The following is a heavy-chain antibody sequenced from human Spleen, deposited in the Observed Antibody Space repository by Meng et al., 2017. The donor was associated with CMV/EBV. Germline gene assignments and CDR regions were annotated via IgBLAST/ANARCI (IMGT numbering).Heavy chain of an antibody. Sequence: GESLKISCAASGFTFSSYWMSWVRQAPGKGLEWVANIKQDGSEKYYVDSVKGRFTFSRDNAKSSLYLQMNSLRAEDTAVYYCARGGIGDSGFDIWGQGTTVTVSS. CDR1: GFTFSSYW. CDR2: IKQDGSEK. J-gene: IGHJ3*02. CDR3: ARGGIGDSGFDI. D-gene: IGHD4-17*01. V-gene: IGHV3-7*01.